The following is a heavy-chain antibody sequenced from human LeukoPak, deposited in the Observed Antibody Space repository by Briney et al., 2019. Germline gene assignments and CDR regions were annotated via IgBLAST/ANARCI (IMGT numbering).Heavy chain of an antibody. V-gene: IGHV3-9*01. Sequence: PGGSLRLSCATSGFTFDDYAMHWVRQAPGMGLEWVSGITWNSGRIGYADSVKGRFTISRDNAKNSLYLQMNSLRAEDTALYYCAKDIGWVLLRTDYYYGMDVWGQGTTVTVSS. D-gene: IGHD1-26*01. CDR3: AKDIGWVLLRTDYYYGMDV. J-gene: IGHJ6*02. CDR2: ITWNSGRI. CDR1: GFTFDDYA.